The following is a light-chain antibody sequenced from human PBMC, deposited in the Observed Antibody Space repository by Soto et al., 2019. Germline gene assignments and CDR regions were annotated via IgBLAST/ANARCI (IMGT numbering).Light chain of an antibody. CDR3: QQYGSSPFT. J-gene: IGKJ3*01. V-gene: IGKV3-20*01. CDR2: GAS. CDR1: QSVSSSY. Sequence: EILLTQSPGTLSLAPGERATISCRASQSVSSSYLAWYQQKPAQAPRLLIYGASSRATGIPDRVSGSGSGTDFTLTISRLEPADFAVHYCQQYGSSPFTFGPRTKVDIK.